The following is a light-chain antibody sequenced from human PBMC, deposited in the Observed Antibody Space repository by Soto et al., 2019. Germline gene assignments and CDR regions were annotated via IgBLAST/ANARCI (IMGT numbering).Light chain of an antibody. CDR3: QQHISWALT. J-gene: IGKJ4*01. CDR1: QSISSY. Sequence: DIQMTQSPSSLSASVGDRVTITCRASQSISSYLNWYQQKPGKAPKLLIYAASSLQSGVPARFSGSGSGTDFTLTISNLEPEEFAVYYCQQHISWALTFGGGTQVDIK. CDR2: AAS. V-gene: IGKV1-39*01.